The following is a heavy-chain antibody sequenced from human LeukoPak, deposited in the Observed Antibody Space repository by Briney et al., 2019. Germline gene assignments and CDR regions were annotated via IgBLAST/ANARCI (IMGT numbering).Heavy chain of an antibody. J-gene: IGHJ4*02. CDR1: GGSFRGYY. D-gene: IGHD2-2*01. CDR2: INHSGST. CDR3: ASTERCSTTCPLDY. V-gene: IGHV4-34*01. Sequence: SETLSLTCAVYGGSFRGYYWSWIRQPPGKGLEWIGEINHSGSTNYNPSLKSRVTISLDTSMKKFSLKLNSVTAADTAVYYCASTERCSTTCPLDYWGQGTLVPSPQ.